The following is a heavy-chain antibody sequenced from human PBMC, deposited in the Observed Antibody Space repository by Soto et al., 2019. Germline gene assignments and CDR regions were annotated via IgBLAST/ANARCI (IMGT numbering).Heavy chain of an antibody. CDR3: AQAMGDYGHDAFVM. J-gene: IGHJ3*02. CDR2: ISSRGGST. V-gene: IGHV3-23*01. Sequence: EVQVLEFGGSLVQPGGSLRLSCAASGFTFSSYVMSWVSQAPGNGLEWVSGISSRGGSTYYADSVKGRFTISRDNSKKTLYLPMNSLIDEDTALYYCAQAMGDYGHDAFVMRGQGTMVTVSS. CDR1: GFTFSSYV. D-gene: IGHD4-17*01.